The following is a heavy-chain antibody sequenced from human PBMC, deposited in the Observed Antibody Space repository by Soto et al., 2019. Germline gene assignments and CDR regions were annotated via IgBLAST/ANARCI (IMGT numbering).Heavy chain of an antibody. V-gene: IGHV4-59*02. CDR3: ARGRSHEWELLVQYFDY. D-gene: IGHD1-26*01. Sequence: QVQLQESGPGLVKPSETLSLTCTVSGVSVSNSYWVWIRQPPGKGLEWVAYVYYSGSTNYNPSLGSRVTIAVDTSKNQFSLKMTSVTGADTAVYYCARGRSHEWELLVQYFDYWCQGTLVNVSS. CDR2: VYYSGST. J-gene: IGHJ4*02. CDR1: GVSVSNSY.